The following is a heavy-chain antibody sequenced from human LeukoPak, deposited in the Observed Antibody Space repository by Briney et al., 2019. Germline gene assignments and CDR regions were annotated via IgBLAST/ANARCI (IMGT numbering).Heavy chain of an antibody. V-gene: IGHV3-23*01. CDR3: AKGRGTAVTSAANY. CDR1: GLTFSSYA. J-gene: IGHJ4*02. D-gene: IGHD4-17*01. CDR2: ISGSGDNT. Sequence: GGSLRLSCAASGLTFSSYAMSWVRQAPGKGLEWVSSISGSGDNTCYADSVKDRFSISRDNSKTTVSLQMNSLRAEDTAVYYCAKGRGTAVTSAANYWGQGTLVTVSS.